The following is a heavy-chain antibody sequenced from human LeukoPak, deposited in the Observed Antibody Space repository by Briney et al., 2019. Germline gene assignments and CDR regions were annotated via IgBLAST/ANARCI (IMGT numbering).Heavy chain of an antibody. V-gene: IGHV4-34*01. Sequence: PSETLSLTCALYGGSFSGYYWSWIRQPPGKGLEWIGEINHSGSTNYNPSLKSRVTISVDTSKNQFSLKLSSVTAADTAVYYCARATVTYYYGSGSTLPYYYYMDVWGKGTTVTVSS. J-gene: IGHJ6*03. CDR1: GGSFSGYY. CDR2: INHSGST. CDR3: ARATVTYYYGSGSTLPYYYYMDV. D-gene: IGHD3-10*01.